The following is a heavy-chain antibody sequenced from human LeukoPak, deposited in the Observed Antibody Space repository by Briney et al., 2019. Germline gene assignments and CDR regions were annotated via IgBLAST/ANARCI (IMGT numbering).Heavy chain of an antibody. CDR1: GGSISSSSYY. V-gene: IGHV4-39*07. J-gene: IGHJ4*02. CDR3: ARADYDSIPDY. CDR2: IYYSGST. Sequence: SETLSLTCTVSGGSISSSSYYWGWIRQPPGKGLEWIGSIYYSGSTNYNPSLKSRVTISVDTSKNQFSLKLSSVTAADTAVYYCARADYDSIPDYWGQGTLVTVSS. D-gene: IGHD3-22*01.